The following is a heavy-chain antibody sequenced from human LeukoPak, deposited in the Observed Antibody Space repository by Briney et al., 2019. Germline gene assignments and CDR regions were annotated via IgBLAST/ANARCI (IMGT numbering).Heavy chain of an antibody. CDR2: IDPRDSYT. J-gene: IGHJ4*02. D-gene: IGHD2-2*01. V-gene: IGHV5-10-1*01. Sequence: GESLQISCQGSGYTFTNFWINWVRQMPGKGLEWVGKIDPRDSYTKYSPSFEGHVSISADKSIDTVYLQWRSLESSDTAIYYCTRTSDHDYWGPGTLVVVSS. CDR1: GYTFTNFW. CDR3: TRTSDHDY.